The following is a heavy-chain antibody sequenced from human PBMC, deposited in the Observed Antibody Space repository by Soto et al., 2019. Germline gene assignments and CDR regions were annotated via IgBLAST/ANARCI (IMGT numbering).Heavy chain of an antibody. CDR1: GYSISTGYS. Sequence: SETLSLTCAVSGYSISTGYSWVWIRQPPGKGLEWLGNIDHSGNTYYNPSLKSRITISIDTAKNHLSLNLASVTATDTAMYFCGRVYCTTTSCFLNGVDIWGQGTTATVSS. J-gene: IGHJ6*02. V-gene: IGHV4-38-2*01. D-gene: IGHD2-2*01. CDR3: GRVYCTTTSCFLNGVDI. CDR2: IDHSGNT.